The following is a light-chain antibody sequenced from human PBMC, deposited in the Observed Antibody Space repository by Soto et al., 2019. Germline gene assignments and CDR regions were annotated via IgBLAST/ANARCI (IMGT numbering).Light chain of an antibody. CDR1: ASNIGASYD. V-gene: IGLV1-40*01. Sequence: QSVLTQPHSISGAPGQRVTITCTGSASNIGASYDVNWYQHLPGAAPNLLIYETDNRPSGVPDRFSASRSGASASLAIDKLQTGDEGDYYCQSYGSGLSVVFGGGTKLTVL. CDR2: ETD. J-gene: IGLJ2*01. CDR3: QSYGSGLSVV.